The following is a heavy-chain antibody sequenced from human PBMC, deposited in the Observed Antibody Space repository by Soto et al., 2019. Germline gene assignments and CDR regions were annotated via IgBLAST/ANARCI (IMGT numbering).Heavy chain of an antibody. J-gene: IGHJ4*02. CDR1: GFTFSSYA. V-gene: IGHV3-23*01. CDR3: AKTVPGTKY. Sequence: EVQLLESGGGLVQPGGSLRLSCAASGFTFSSYAMSWVRQAPGKGLEWVSGISGSGDSIYYADSVKGRFTISRDKSKNTLYLQMNSLGAEDTAVYYCAKTVPGTKYWGQGTLGTVSS. CDR2: ISGSGDSI. D-gene: IGHD6-19*01.